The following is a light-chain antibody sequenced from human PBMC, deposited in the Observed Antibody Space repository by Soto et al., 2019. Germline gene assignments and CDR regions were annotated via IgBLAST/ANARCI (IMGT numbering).Light chain of an antibody. CDR3: QQYNDWWT. CDR2: GAS. V-gene: IGKV3-15*01. Sequence: EIVLTQSPATLSLSPGERATLSCRASQSVSSYLAWYQQKPGQPPRLLIYGASTRATGVPGRFSGSGSGTEFTLTISSLQSEDFAVYYCQQYNDWWTFGQGTKVAIK. CDR1: QSVSSY. J-gene: IGKJ1*01.